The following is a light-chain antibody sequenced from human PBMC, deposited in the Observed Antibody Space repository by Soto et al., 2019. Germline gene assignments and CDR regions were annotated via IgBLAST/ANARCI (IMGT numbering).Light chain of an antibody. Sequence: DIRVTQFPPTLSASLGDRGTISRRASQSISSWLAWYQQKPGKAPKLLIYDASSLESGVPSRFSGSGSGTEFTLTISCLQSEDFATYYCQHYNSYSEAFGQGTKVDIK. CDR3: QHYNSYSEA. CDR2: DAS. J-gene: IGKJ1*01. CDR1: QSISSW. V-gene: IGKV1-5*01.